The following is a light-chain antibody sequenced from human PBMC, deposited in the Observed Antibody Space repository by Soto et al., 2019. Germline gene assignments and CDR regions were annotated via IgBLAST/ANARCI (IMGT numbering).Light chain of an antibody. V-gene: IGLV2-14*01. CDR1: SSDVGTYNY. CDR2: EVS. J-gene: IGLJ1*01. CDR3: SSYTSSNTYV. Sequence: QSALTQPASVSGSPGQSITISCTGTSSDVGTYNYVSWYQQHPGKAPKLMIYEVSNRPSGLSNRFSGSKSGNTASLTISGLQAEEEADYYCSSYTSSNTYVFGTGTKVTVL.